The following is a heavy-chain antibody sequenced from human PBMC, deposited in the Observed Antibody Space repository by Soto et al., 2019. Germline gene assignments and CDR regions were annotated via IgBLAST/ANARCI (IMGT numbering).Heavy chain of an antibody. V-gene: IGHV5-51*01. CDR3: ARLSRPLYGMDV. CDR2: IYPGDSDT. D-gene: IGHD6-6*01. Sequence: XDSLTISGKGSGYSFTSYWIGLVRQMPGKSLEWMGIIYPGDSDTRYSPSFQGQVTISADKSISTAYLQWSSLKASDTAMYYCARLSRPLYGMDVWGQGTTVTVSS. CDR1: GYSFTSYW. J-gene: IGHJ6*02.